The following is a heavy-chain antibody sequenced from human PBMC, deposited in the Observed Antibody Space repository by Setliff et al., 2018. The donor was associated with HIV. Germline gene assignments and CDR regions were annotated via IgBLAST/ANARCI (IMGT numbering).Heavy chain of an antibody. CDR3: AAIAAAALRGTFDI. Sequence: GASVKVSCKASGYIFTNQYITWVRQAPGQGLEWMGWISGYNGNTNYAQKLQGRVTMTTDTSTSTAYMELRSLRSDDTAVYYCAAIAAAALRGTFDIWGQGTMVTVSS. CDR2: ISGYNGNT. D-gene: IGHD6-13*01. V-gene: IGHV1-18*01. CDR1: GYIFTNQY. J-gene: IGHJ3*02.